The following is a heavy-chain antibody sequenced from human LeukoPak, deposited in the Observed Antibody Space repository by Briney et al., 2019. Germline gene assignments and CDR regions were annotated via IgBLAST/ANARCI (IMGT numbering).Heavy chain of an antibody. J-gene: IGHJ4*02. Sequence: GGSLRLSCAASGFTFSDYYMSWIRQAPGKGLEWVSYISSSSSYTNSADSVKGRFTISRDNAKNSLYLQMNSLRAEDTAVYYCARIYYDFWSGYCAYFDYWGQGTLVTVSS. V-gene: IGHV3-11*06. CDR2: ISSSSSYT. D-gene: IGHD3-3*01. CDR3: ARIYYDFWSGYCAYFDY. CDR1: GFTFSDYY.